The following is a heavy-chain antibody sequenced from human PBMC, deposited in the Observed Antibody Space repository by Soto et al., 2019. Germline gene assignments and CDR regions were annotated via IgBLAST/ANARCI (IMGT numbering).Heavy chain of an antibody. CDR3: AKGSQPYYYYGMDV. CDR2: ISGSGGST. D-gene: IGHD2-2*01. Sequence: PGGSLRLSCAASGFTFSSYAMSWVRQAPGKGLEWVSAISGSGGSTYYADSVKGRFTISRDNSKNTLYLQMNSLRAEDTAVYYCAKGSQPYYYYGMDVWGQGTTVTVSS. J-gene: IGHJ6*02. V-gene: IGHV3-23*01. CDR1: GFTFSSYA.